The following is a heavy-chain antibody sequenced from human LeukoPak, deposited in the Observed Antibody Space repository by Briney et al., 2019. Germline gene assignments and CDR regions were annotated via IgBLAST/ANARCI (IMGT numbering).Heavy chain of an antibody. CDR3: ARDSASCEGTSCYPNAFDI. CDR1: GYTFTSYG. V-gene: IGHV1-18*01. J-gene: IGHJ3*02. D-gene: IGHD2-2*01. CDR2: ISAYNGNT. Sequence: GASVKVSCKASGYTFTSYGISWVRQAPGQGLEWMGWISAYNGNTNYAQKLQGRVTMTTDTSTSTAYMELRSLRSDDTAVYYCARDSASCEGTSCYPNAFDIWAKGQWSPSLQ.